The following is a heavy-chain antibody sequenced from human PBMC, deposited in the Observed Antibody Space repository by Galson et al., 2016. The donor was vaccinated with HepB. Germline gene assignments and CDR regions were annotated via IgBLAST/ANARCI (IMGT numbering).Heavy chain of an antibody. Sequence: PELVKPTQTLTLTCTFSGFSLSASGMCVSWIRQPPGKALEWLALIDWDDDKYYSTSLKTRLTISKDTAKNQVVLTMTNMDPVDTATYYCARTAVPLAVRDYYMDVWGKGTTVTVSS. V-gene: IGHV2-70*01. CDR1: GFSLSASGMC. CDR3: ARTAVPLAVRDYYMDV. J-gene: IGHJ6*03. D-gene: IGHD2/OR15-2a*01. CDR2: IDWDDDK.